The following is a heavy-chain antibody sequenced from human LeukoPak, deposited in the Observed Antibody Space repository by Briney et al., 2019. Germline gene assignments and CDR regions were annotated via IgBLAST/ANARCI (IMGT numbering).Heavy chain of an antibody. Sequence: GSLRLSCAASGFTVSNTYMSWVRQAPGKGLEWIGEINHSGSTNYNPSLKSRVTISVDTSKNQFSLKLSSVTAADTAMYYCARLLVGVITTHSGDCWGQGTLVTVSS. D-gene: IGHD3-22*01. V-gene: IGHV4-34*01. CDR1: GFTVSNTY. CDR2: INHSGST. J-gene: IGHJ4*02. CDR3: ARLLVGVITTHSGDC.